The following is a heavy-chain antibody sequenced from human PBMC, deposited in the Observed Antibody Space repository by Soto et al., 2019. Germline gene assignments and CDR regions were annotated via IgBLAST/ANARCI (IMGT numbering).Heavy chain of an antibody. CDR1: GGSISSYY. J-gene: IGHJ4*02. CDR3: ARRYGPGFDY. D-gene: IGHD4-17*01. CDR2: IYYSGST. Sequence: SETLSLTCTVSGGSISSYYWSWIRQPPGKGLEWIGYIYYSGSTNYNPSLKSRVNISVDTSKNQFSLKLSSVTAADTAVYYCARRYGPGFDYWGQGTLVTVSS. V-gene: IGHV4-59*08.